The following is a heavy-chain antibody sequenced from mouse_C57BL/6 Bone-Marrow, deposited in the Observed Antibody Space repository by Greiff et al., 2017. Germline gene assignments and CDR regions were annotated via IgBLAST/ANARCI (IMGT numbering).Heavy chain of an antibody. Sequence: LQESGAELARPGASVKLSCKASGYTFTSYGISWVKQRTGQGLEWIGEIYPRSGNTYYNEKFKGKATLTADKSSSTAYMELRSLTSEDSAVYFCARRPWFAYWGQGTLVTVSA. CDR2: IYPRSGNT. J-gene: IGHJ3*01. CDR3: ARRPWFAY. V-gene: IGHV1-81*01. CDR1: GYTFTSYG.